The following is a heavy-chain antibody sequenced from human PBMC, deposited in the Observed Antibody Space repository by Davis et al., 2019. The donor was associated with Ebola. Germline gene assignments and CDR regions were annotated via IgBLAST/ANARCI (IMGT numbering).Heavy chain of an antibody. J-gene: IGHJ4*02. CDR2: ISYDGSNK. CDR1: GFTCSSYG. V-gene: IGHV3-30*18. CDR3: AKAGHCGNYCSFDS. D-gene: IGHD1-26*01. Sequence: PGGSLRLSCAASGFTCSSYGMHWVRQAPGKGLEWVAVISYDGSNKYYADSVKGRFTISRDNSKNTLYLQMNSLRAEDTAVYYCAKAGHCGNYCSFDSWGQGTLVTVSS.